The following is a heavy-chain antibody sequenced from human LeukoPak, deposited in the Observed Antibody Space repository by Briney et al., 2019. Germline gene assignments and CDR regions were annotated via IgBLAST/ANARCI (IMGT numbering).Heavy chain of an antibody. J-gene: IGHJ4*02. V-gene: IGHV4-61*01. D-gene: IGHD6-6*01. CDR2: IYYSGST. Sequence: SETLSLTCTVSGGSVSSGSYYWSWIRQPPGKGLEWIGYIYYSGSTNYNPSLKSRVTISVDTSKNQFSLELSSVTAADTAVYYCASESSGTFDYWGQGTLVTVSS. CDR1: GGSVSSGSYY. CDR3: ASESSGTFDY.